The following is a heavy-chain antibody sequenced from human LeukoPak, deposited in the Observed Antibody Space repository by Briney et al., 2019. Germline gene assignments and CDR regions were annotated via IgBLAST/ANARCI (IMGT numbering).Heavy chain of an antibody. CDR2: VSYDGSWD. CDR3: AKAKPLKAVACTSHDY. Sequence: GGSLRLSCAASGFTFTNYATHWVPQTPGKGLEWVAFVSYDGSWDSYSDSVKGRFTISRDNSKNTLYLKMNSLRAEDTAVYYCAKAKPLKAVACTSHDYWGQGTLVTVSS. CDR1: GFTFTNYA. V-gene: IGHV3-30*07. J-gene: IGHJ4*02. D-gene: IGHD6-19*01.